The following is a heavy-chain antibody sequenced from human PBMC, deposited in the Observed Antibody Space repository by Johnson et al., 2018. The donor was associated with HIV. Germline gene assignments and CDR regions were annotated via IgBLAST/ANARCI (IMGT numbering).Heavy chain of an antibody. Sequence: VQLVESGGGLVKPGGSLRLSCAASGFSFTNAWMSWVRQAPGKGLEWVGRTRNKANSYTTEYAASVKGRFTISRDDSKNSLYLQMNSLRAEDTAVYYCAKDDQNYYGSGSYYDAFDIWGQGTMVTVSS. CDR2: TRNKANSYTT. J-gene: IGHJ3*02. CDR3: AKDDQNYYGSGSYYDAFDI. V-gene: IGHV3-72*01. CDR1: GFSFTNAW. D-gene: IGHD3-10*01.